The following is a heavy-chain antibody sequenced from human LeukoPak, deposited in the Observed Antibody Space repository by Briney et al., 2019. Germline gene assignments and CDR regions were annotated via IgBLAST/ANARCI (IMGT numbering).Heavy chain of an antibody. Sequence: ASVKVSCKASGGTFSSYAISWVRQALGQGLEWMGWISAYNGNTNYAQKLQGRVTMTTDTSTSTAYMELRSLRSDDTAVYYCARYYYGSGRYYYYMDVWGKGTTVTVSS. CDR3: ARYYYGSGRYYYYMDV. J-gene: IGHJ6*03. D-gene: IGHD3-10*01. V-gene: IGHV1-18*01. CDR1: GGTFSSYA. CDR2: ISAYNGNT.